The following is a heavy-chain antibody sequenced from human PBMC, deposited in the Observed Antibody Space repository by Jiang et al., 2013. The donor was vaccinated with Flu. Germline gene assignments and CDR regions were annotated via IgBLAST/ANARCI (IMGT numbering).Heavy chain of an antibody. V-gene: IGHV3-23*01. CDR2: ISGSGGST. J-gene: IGHJ4*02. CDR3: AKGTPYYGPFES. D-gene: IGHD3-22*01. CDR1: GFTFSSYA. Sequence: RLSCAASGFTFSSYAMSWVRQAPGKGLEWVSAISGSGGSTYYADSVKGRFTISRDSTKNTVYVQMNSLRAEDTAIYYCAKGTPYYGPFESWGQGTLVTVSS.